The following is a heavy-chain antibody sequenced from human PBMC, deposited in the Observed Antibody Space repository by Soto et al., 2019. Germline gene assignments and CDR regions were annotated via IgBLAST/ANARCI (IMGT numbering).Heavy chain of an antibody. CDR1: GGSISSYY. D-gene: IGHD3-10*01. V-gene: IGHV4-59*08. CDR3: ARHNYGSGSTYFDY. CDR2: IDYSGRT. Sequence: QVQLQESGPGLVKPSETLSLTCTVSGGSISSYYWSWIRQPPGKGLEWIGYIDYSGRTNYNPSLTSRVTISVDTSKNHFSLKLNSMPAADTAVYYCARHNYGSGSTYFDYWGQGTLVTVSS. J-gene: IGHJ4*02.